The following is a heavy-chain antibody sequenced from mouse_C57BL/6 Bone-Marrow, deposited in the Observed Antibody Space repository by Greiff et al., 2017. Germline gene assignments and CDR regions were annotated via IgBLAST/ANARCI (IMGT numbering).Heavy chain of an antibody. V-gene: IGHV1-81*01. J-gene: IGHJ1*03. CDR3: ATYGFHWYFDV. D-gene: IGHD2-2*01. Sequence: LVESGAELARPGASVKLSCKASGYTFTSYGISWVKQRTGQGLEWIGEIYPRSGNTYYNEKFKGKATLTADKSSSTAYMELRRLTSEDSAVYFCATYGFHWYFDVWGTGTTVTVSS. CDR1: GYTFTSYG. CDR2: IYPRSGNT.